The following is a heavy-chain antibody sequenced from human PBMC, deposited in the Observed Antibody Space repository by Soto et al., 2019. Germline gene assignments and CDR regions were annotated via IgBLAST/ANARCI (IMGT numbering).Heavy chain of an antibody. CDR2: INPNSGGT. CDR1: GYTFTGYY. CDR3: ARDSRSRFEGYYYYYMDV. Sequence: ASVKVSCKASGYTFTGYYMHWVRQAPGQGLEWMGWINPNSGGTNYAQKFQGWVTMTRDTSISTAYMELSRLRSDDTAVYYCARDSRSRFEGYYYYYMDVWGKGTTVTVSS. V-gene: IGHV1-2*04. J-gene: IGHJ6*03. D-gene: IGHD3-3*01.